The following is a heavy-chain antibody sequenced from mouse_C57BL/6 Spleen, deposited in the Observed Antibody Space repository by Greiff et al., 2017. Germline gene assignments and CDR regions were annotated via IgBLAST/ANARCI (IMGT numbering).Heavy chain of an antibody. V-gene: IGHV3-6*01. D-gene: IGHD2-4*01. Sequence: EVKLMESGPGLVKPSQSLSLTCSVTGYSITSGYYWNWIRQFPGNKLEWMGYISYDGSNNYNPSLKNRISITRDTSKNQFFLKLNSVTTEDTATYYCARVHYDYGVYYAMDYWGQGTSVTVSS. CDR2: ISYDGSN. J-gene: IGHJ4*01. CDR1: GYSITSGYY. CDR3: ARVHYDYGVYYAMDY.